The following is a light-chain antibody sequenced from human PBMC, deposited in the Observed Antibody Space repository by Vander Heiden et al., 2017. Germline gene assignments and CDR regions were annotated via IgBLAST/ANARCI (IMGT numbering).Light chain of an antibody. V-gene: IGLV1-47*01. CDR1: SSNIGRNS. J-gene: IGLJ2*01. CDR2: GSD. Sequence: SVLTQPPSASWPPGQRVTLSCSGSSSNIGRNSVYWYQQLPGMAPKLLIYGSDKRPSGVPDRLSGSKSGTSASLAISGLRADDEGDYYCAVWDDVLSGAVFGGGTKLTVL. CDR3: AVWDDVLSGAV.